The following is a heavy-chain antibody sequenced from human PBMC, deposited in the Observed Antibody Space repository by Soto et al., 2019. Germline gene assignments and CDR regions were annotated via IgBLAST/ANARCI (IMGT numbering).Heavy chain of an antibody. CDR3: ARRGSVSYYDY. V-gene: IGHV3-23*01. CDR2: ISGSGGST. J-gene: IGHJ4*02. Sequence: EVPLLESGGGLVQPGGSLRLSCAASGFTFSSYAMRWVRQAPVKGLEWVSAISGSGGSTYYADSVKGRFTISRDNSKNTLYLQMNSLRAEDTAVYYCARRGSVSYYDYWGQGNLVTVSS. D-gene: IGHD6-19*01. CDR1: GFTFSSYA.